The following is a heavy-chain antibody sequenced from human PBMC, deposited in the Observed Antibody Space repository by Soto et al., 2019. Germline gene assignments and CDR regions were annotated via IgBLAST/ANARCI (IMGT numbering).Heavy chain of an antibody. CDR1: GGSISSGDYY. J-gene: IGHJ3*02. D-gene: IGHD4-17*01. CDR2: IYYSGTT. Sequence: QVQLQESGPRLVKPSQTLSLTCSVSGGSISSGDYYWSWIRQLPGKGLEWLGHIYYSGTTTYNPSLKSRLSISIHTSKNQFSLKLNSVTAADTAVYYCARDDYGGNSGAFDIWGQGTMVTVSS. CDR3: ARDDYGGNSGAFDI. V-gene: IGHV4-31*03.